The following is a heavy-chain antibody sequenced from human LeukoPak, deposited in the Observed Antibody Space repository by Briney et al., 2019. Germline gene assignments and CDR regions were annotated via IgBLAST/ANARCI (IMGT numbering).Heavy chain of an antibody. CDR3: ARGKGMTMVQGVINY. CDR1: GYTFTGYY. CDR2: INPNSGGT. V-gene: IGHV1-2*02. D-gene: IGHD3-10*01. Sequence: ASVKVSCKASGYTFTGYYMHWVRQAPGQGLEWMGWINPNSGGTNYAQKFQGRVTMTRDTSISTAYMELSRLISDDTAVYYCARGKGMTMVQGVINYWGQGTLVTVSS. J-gene: IGHJ4*02.